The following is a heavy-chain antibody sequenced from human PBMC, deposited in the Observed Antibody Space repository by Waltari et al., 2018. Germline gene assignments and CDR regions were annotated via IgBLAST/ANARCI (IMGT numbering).Heavy chain of an antibody. Sequence: QLQLQESGPGLVKPSETLSLTCTVSGGSISSSSYYWGWIRQPPGKGLEWIGSIYYSGSTYYNPSLKSRVTISVDTSKNQFSLKLSSVTAADTAVYYCASPEGSSGWYPRNYFDYWGQGTLVTVSS. J-gene: IGHJ4*02. CDR1: GGSISSSSYY. D-gene: IGHD6-19*01. V-gene: IGHV4-39*01. CDR2: IYYSGST. CDR3: ASPEGSSGWYPRNYFDY.